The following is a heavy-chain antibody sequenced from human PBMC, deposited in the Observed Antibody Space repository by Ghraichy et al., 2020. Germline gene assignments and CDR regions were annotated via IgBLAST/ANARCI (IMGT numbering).Heavy chain of an antibody. D-gene: IGHD5-18*01. CDR1: GFTFSNAW. CDR3: TTDGYNGRYYFDY. CDR2: IKSKTDGGTT. J-gene: IGHJ4*02. Sequence: GESLNISCAASGFTFSNAWMSWVRQAPGKGLEWVGRIKSKTDGGTTDYAAPVKGRFTISRDDSKHTLYLQMNSLKTEDTAVYYCTTDGYNGRYYFDYWGQGTLVTVTS. V-gene: IGHV3-15*01.